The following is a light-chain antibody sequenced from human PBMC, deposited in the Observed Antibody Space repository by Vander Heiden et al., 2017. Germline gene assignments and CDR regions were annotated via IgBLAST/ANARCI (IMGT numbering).Light chain of an antibody. V-gene: IGKV1-27*01. Sequence: DIQMTQSPSSLSASVGDTVSITCRASQGVGTDLAWYQQKPGKVPKVLIYTASILRSGVPSRFTGSGYATDFTLSITGLLPEDVATSYCLHEYSGPKAFGQGTKV. CDR3: LHEYSGPKA. CDR1: QGVGTD. J-gene: IGKJ1*01. CDR2: TAS.